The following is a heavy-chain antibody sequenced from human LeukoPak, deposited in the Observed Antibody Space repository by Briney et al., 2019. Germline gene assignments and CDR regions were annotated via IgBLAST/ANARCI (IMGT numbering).Heavy chain of an antibody. CDR3: ARPGIAVAGTEGGGAFDI. CDR1: GVSISSSSYY. V-gene: IGHV4-39*01. J-gene: IGHJ3*02. Sequence: SETLSLTCTVSGVSISSSSYYWGWIRQPPGKGLEWIGSIYYSGSTYYNPSLKSRVTISVDTSKNQFSLKLSSVTAADTAVYYCARPGIAVAGTEGGGAFDIWGQGTMVTVSS. D-gene: IGHD6-19*01. CDR2: IYYSGST.